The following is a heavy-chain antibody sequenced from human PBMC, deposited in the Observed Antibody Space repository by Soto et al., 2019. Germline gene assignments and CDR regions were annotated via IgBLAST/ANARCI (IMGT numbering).Heavy chain of an antibody. CDR3: ASSTAYRIFDC. V-gene: IGHV2-5*02. D-gene: IGHD3-16*01. CDR2: IFWDDDK. CDR1: GFSLTTPGVV. J-gene: IGHJ4*02. Sequence: QITLRESGPPLVKPTQTLTLTCTVSGFSLTTPGVVVGWARQPPGKALEWLALIFWDDDKRYSPSLKSRLTITKDTSKNQLVLTMTNMDPVDTATYYCASSTAYRIFDCWGQGTLVAVSS.